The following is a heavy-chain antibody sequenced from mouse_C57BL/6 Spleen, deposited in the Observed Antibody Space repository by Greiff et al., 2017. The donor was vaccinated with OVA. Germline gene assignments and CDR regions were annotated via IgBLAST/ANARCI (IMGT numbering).Heavy chain of an antibody. V-gene: IGHV5-9-1*02. CDR2: ISSGGDYI. Sequence: DVKLVESGEGLVKPGGSLKLSCAASGFTFSSYAMSWVRQTPEKRLEWVAYISSGGDYIYSADTVQGRFTISRDNARNTLYRQMRSLKSEDTAMXYCTWGRVYYGYDYYAMDYWGQGTSVTVSS. D-gene: IGHD2-2*01. CDR3: TWGRVYYGYDYYAMDY. J-gene: IGHJ4*01. CDR1: GFTFSSYA.